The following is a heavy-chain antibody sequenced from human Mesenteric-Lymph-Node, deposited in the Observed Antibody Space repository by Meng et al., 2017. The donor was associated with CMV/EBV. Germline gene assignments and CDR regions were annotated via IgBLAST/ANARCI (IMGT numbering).Heavy chain of an antibody. CDR2: INHSGST. J-gene: IGHJ4*02. V-gene: IGHV4-34*01. CDR1: GGSFSGYY. CDR3: ARGSSYDILTGYFDY. Sequence: QLNQWGAGLLKPSETRSVTCAVYGGSFSGYYWNWIRQSPEKGLEWIGEINHSGSTTYNPSFTSRIIISVDTSTNQISLNMSSVTAADTAVYYCARGSSYDILTGYFDYWGQGALVTVSS. D-gene: IGHD3-9*01.